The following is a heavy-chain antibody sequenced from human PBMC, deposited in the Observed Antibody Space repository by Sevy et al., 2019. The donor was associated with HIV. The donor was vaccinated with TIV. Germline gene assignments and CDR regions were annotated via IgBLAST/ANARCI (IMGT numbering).Heavy chain of an antibody. CDR2: ISGSGGST. CDR3: ARSRYAYVWGSYPSGY. CDR1: GFTFSSDA. D-gene: IGHD3-16*02. J-gene: IGHJ4*02. V-gene: IGHV3-23*01. Sequence: GGSLRLSCAASGFTFSSDAMSWVRQAPGKELEWVSAISGSGGSTYYADSVKGRFTISRDNSKNTLYLQMNSLRAEDTAVYYCARSRYAYVWGSYPSGYWGQGTLVTVSS.